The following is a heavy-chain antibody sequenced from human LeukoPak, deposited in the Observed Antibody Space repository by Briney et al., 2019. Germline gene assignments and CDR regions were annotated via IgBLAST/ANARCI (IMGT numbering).Heavy chain of an antibody. CDR2: ISVYNGNT. CDR3: ARDLKGAITWTGLSAGMDV. D-gene: IGHD1-1*01. CDR1: GYTFTSYG. V-gene: IGHV1-18*01. Sequence: ASVKVSCKASGYTFTSYGISWVRQAPGQGLEWMGWISVYNGNTNYAQKFQGRVSMTTDTSTSTAYMELRSLSSDDTAVYYCARDLKGAITWTGLSAGMDVWGQGTTVTVSS. J-gene: IGHJ6*02.